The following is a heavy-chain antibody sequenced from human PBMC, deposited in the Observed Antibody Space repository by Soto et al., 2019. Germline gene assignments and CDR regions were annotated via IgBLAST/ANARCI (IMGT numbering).Heavy chain of an antibody. D-gene: IGHD1-26*01. J-gene: IGHJ6*02. Sequence: GGSLRLSCAASGFTFSSYGMHWVRQAPGKGLEWVAVIWYDGSNKYYADSVKGRFTISRDNSKNTLYLQMNSLRAEDTAVYCCARYWEVGAPQPRGYYYGMDVWGQGTTVTVSS. CDR2: IWYDGSNK. CDR1: GFTFSSYG. CDR3: ARYWEVGAPQPRGYYYGMDV. V-gene: IGHV3-33*01.